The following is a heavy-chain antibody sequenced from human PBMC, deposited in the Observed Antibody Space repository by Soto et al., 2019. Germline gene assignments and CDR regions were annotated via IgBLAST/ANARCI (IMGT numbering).Heavy chain of an antibody. CDR1: GFTFSSYG. Sequence: GGSLRLSCXASGFTFSSYGMHWVRQAPGKGLEWVAVIWYDGSNKYYADSVKGRFTISRDNSKNTLYLQMNSLRAEDTAVYYCAATTSPYYYYGMDVWGQGTTVTVSS. D-gene: IGHD1-26*01. CDR3: AATTSPYYYYGMDV. CDR2: IWYDGSNK. V-gene: IGHV3-33*01. J-gene: IGHJ6*02.